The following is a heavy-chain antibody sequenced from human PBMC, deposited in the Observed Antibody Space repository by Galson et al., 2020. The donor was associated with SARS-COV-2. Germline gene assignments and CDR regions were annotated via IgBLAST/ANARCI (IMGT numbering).Heavy chain of an antibody. CDR2: ISYDGSYK. CDR3: AKWNDGRDY. CDR1: GFTFSNYP. J-gene: IGHJ4*02. V-gene: IGHV3-30-3*02. D-gene: IGHD1-1*01. Sequence: GGSLRLSCAASGFTFSNYPMHWVRQAPGQGLEWLTAISYDGSYKLYADSVKGRFTISRDNSKNTHYLQINSLRPEDTAVYYCAKWNDGRDYWGQGTLVTVSS.